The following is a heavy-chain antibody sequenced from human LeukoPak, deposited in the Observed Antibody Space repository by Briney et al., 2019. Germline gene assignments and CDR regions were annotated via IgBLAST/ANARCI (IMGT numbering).Heavy chain of an antibody. CDR1: GYTFTGYY. CDR2: INPNSGGT. J-gene: IGHJ6*03. CDR3: ARDPNGASFMDV. Sequence: ASVKVSCKASGYTFTGYYMHWVRQAPGQGLEWMGWINPNSGGTNYAQKFQGRVTMTRDTSISTAYMDLTGLTSDDTAVYYCARDPNGASFMDVWGNGTTVT. D-gene: IGHD2-8*01. V-gene: IGHV1-2*02.